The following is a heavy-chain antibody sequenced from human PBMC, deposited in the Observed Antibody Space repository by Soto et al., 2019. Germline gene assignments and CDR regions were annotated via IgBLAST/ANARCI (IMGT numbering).Heavy chain of an antibody. Sequence: QVQLVESGGGVVQPGRSLRLSCAASGFTFSSYGMHWVRQAPGKGLEWVAVISYDGSNKYYVDSVKGRFTISRDNSKNTLYLQMNSLRAEDTAVYYCAKDAGIAVADHYYYYGMDVWGQGTTVTVSS. CDR2: ISYDGSNK. CDR1: GFTFSSYG. D-gene: IGHD6-19*01. J-gene: IGHJ6*02. V-gene: IGHV3-30*18. CDR3: AKDAGIAVADHYYYYGMDV.